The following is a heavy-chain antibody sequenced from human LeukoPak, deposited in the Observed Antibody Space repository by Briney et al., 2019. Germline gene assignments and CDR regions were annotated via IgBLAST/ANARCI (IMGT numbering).Heavy chain of an antibody. Sequence: ASVKVSCKASGYTFTGYYMHWVRQAPGQGLEWMGWINPNSGGTNYAQKFQGRVTMTRDTSISTAYMELSSLRSEDTAVYYCARGRRLTRGPTTPEYYFDYWGQGTLVTVSS. J-gene: IGHJ4*02. CDR3: ARGRRLTRGPTTPEYYFDY. D-gene: IGHD1-26*01. V-gene: IGHV1-2*02. CDR2: INPNSGGT. CDR1: GYTFTGYY.